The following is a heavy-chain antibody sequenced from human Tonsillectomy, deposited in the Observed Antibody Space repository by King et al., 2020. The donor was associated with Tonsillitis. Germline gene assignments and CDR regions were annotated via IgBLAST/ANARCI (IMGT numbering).Heavy chain of an antibody. J-gene: IGHJ6*04. CDR2: IYPGDSDT. V-gene: IGHV5-51*01. D-gene: IGHD3-10*01. CDR3: ARRKGSGMVRGGEVDV. CDR1: GYSFTTYW. Sequence: QLVQSGAEVKKPGESLKISCKGSGYSFTTYWIAWVRQMPGKGLEWMGIIYPGDSDTSYSPSFQGQVTSSVDKSISTAYLQWSSLKASDTAMYYCARRKGSGMVRGGEVDVWGKGTTVTVSS.